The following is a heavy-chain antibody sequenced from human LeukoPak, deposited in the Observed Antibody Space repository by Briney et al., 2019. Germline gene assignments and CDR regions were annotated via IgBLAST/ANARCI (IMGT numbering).Heavy chain of an antibody. V-gene: IGHV3-23*01. CDR2: ISRAGDRT. Sequence: GGSLRLSCVGSGFIFSSYDMGWVRQAPGKGLEWVSSISRAGDRTYYEDSVKGRFTFSRDNSRNTMYLQMNILRAEDTAVYYCARGESFAFDVWGQGTVVTVSS. J-gene: IGHJ3*01. CDR3: ARGESFAFDV. CDR1: GFIFSSYD.